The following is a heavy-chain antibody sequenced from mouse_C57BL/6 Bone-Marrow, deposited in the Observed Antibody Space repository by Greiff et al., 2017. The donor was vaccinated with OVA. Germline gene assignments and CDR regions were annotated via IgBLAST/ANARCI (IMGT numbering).Heavy chain of an antibody. Sequence: ESGPGILQPSQTLSLTCSFSGFSLSTFGMGVGWIRQPSGKGLEWLAHIWWDDDKYYNPALKSRLTISKDTSKNQVFLKIANVDTADTATYYCARIYYGSSYDYYAMDYWGQGTSVTVSS. CDR3: ARIYYGSSYDYYAMDY. V-gene: IGHV8-8*01. D-gene: IGHD1-1*01. CDR2: IWWDDDK. CDR1: GFSLSTFGMG. J-gene: IGHJ4*01.